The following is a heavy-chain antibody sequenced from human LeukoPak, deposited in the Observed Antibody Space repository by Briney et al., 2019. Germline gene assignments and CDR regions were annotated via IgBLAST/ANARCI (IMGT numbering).Heavy chain of an antibody. CDR3: ARVSITIFGVVRGNWFDP. V-gene: IGHV4-34*01. J-gene: IGHJ5*02. D-gene: IGHD3-3*01. Sequence: SETLSLTCAVYGGSFSGYYWSWIRQPPGKGPEWIGEINHSGSTNYNPSLKSRVTISVDTSKNQFSLKLSSVTAADTAVYYCARVSITIFGVVRGNWFDPWGQGTLVTVSS. CDR1: GGSFSGYY. CDR2: INHSGST.